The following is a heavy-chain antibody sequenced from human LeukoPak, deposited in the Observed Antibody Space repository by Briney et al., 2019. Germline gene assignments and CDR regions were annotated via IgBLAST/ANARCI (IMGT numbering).Heavy chain of an antibody. V-gene: IGHV3-21*01. CDR1: GFTFSSYG. Sequence: GGSLRLSCAASGFTFSSYGMSWVRQAPGKGLEWVSSISDSSSYTYYADSLKGRFTISGDNAKNSLYLQMNSLRAEDTAVYYCARDKTVADLDYWGQGTLVTVSS. D-gene: IGHD6-19*01. CDR3: ARDKTVADLDY. J-gene: IGHJ4*02. CDR2: ISDSSSYT.